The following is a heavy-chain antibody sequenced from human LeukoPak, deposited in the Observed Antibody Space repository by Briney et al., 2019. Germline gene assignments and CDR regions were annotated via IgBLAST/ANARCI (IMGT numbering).Heavy chain of an antibody. Sequence: GGSLRLSCAASGFTFSEYYMSWIRQAPGKGLEWVSYISSSSSYTNYADSVKGRFTISRDNAKNSLYLQMNSLRAEDTAVYYCASGKQWLVGGDAFDIWGQGTMVTVSS. D-gene: IGHD6-19*01. V-gene: IGHV3-11*06. CDR2: ISSSSSYT. J-gene: IGHJ3*02. CDR1: GFTFSEYY. CDR3: ASGKQWLVGGDAFDI.